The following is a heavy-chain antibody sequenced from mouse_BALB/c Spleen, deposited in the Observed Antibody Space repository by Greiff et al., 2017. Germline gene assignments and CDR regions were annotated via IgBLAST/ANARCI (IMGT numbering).Heavy chain of an antibody. Sequence: EVQLVESGGGLVQPGGSRKLSCAASGFTFSSFGMHWVRQAPEKGLEWVAYISSGSSTIYYADTVKGRFTISRDNPKNTLFLQMTSLRSEDTAMYYCARIIYYGKAYYYAMDYWGQGTSVTVSS. CDR3: ARIIYYGKAYYYAMDY. J-gene: IGHJ4*01. CDR2: ISSGSSTI. CDR1: GFTFSSFG. V-gene: IGHV5-17*02. D-gene: IGHD2-1*01.